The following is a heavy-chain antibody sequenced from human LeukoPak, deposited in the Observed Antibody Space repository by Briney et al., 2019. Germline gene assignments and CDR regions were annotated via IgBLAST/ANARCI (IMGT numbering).Heavy chain of an antibody. D-gene: IGHD3-22*01. CDR1: GFTFSSYG. Sequence: GGSLRLSCAASGFTFSSYGMHWVRQAPGKGLEWVAVISYDGSNKYYADSVKGRFTISRDNSKNTLYLQMNSLRAEDTAVYYCAKDKTSSGYLSDPWGQGTLVTVSS. CDR2: ISYDGSNK. V-gene: IGHV3-30*18. J-gene: IGHJ5*02. CDR3: AKDKTSSGYLSDP.